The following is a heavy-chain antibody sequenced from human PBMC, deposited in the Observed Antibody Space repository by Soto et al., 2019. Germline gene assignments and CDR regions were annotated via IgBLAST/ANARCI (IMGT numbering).Heavy chain of an antibody. CDR2: IYWNDDK. CDR3: AGGPRGYSYGRPLDY. Sequence: QITLKESGPTLVKPTQTLTLTCTFSGFSLSTSGVGVDWIRQPPGKALEWLALIYWNDDKRYSPSLKSRLTITKDTSKSQVVLTMTNMDPVDTSTYYCAGGPRGYSYGRPLDYWGQGTLVTVSS. J-gene: IGHJ4*02. CDR1: GFSLSTSGVG. D-gene: IGHD5-18*01. V-gene: IGHV2-5*01.